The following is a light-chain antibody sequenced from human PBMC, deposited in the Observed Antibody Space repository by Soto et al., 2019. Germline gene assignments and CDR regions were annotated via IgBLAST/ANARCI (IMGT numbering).Light chain of an antibody. CDR2: GAS. Sequence: EIVLTQSPGTLSLSPGDRATLSCRASQTISSTYLAWYQQKPGQAPRLLIYGASDRATGIPDRFSGSGSGTDFTLTISRLEPEDFAVYYCQQFGSSPLLTFGGVTKVEIK. CDR1: QTISSTY. V-gene: IGKV3-20*01. CDR3: QQFGSSPLLT. J-gene: IGKJ4*01.